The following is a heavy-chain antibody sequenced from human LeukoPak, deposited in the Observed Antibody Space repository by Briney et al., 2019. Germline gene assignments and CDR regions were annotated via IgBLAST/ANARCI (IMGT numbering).Heavy chain of an antibody. CDR1: GYTFTGYY. V-gene: IGHV1-2*02. J-gene: IGHJ4*02. CDR3: ARDASAYY. CDR2: INPNSGGT. Sequence: ASVKVSCKASGYTFTGYYMHWVRQAPGQGLEWMGWINPNSGGTKNAQKFQGRVTMTRDTSISTAYMELSSLRSDDTAVYYCARDASAYYWGQGTLVTVSS. D-gene: IGHD3-3*01.